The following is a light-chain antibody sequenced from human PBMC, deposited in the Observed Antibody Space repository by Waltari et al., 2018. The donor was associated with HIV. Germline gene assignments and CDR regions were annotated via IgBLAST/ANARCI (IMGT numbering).Light chain of an antibody. CDR1: ALPKKF. Sequence: SYELTQPPSVSVSPGQTARIPCSGDALPKKFAYWYQQKSGQAPVLVIYVDTKRPSGIPERFSGSSSGTMATLTISGAQVEDEADYYCYSTDSSGNHRVFGGGTKLTVL. CDR2: VDT. CDR3: YSTDSSGNHRV. V-gene: IGLV3-10*01. J-gene: IGLJ3*02.